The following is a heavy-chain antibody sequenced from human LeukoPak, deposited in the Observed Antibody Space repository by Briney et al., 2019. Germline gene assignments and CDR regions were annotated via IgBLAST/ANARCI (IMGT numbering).Heavy chain of an antibody. CDR1: GFTFSSYG. J-gene: IGHJ4*02. V-gene: IGHV3-30*18. CDR3: AKEVGGTDILERYFDWSDY. Sequence: GGSPRLSCAASGFTFSSYGMHWVRQAPGKGLEWVAVISYDGSNKYYADSVKGRFTISRDNSKNTLYLQMNSLRAEDTAVYYCAKEVGGTDILERYFDWSDYWGQGTLVTVSS. D-gene: IGHD3-9*01. CDR2: ISYDGSNK.